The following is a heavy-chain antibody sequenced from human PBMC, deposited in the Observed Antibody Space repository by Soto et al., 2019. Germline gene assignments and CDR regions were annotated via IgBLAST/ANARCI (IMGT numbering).Heavy chain of an antibody. CDR3: ARKRIMITFGGVIESYGMDV. J-gene: IGHJ6*02. D-gene: IGHD3-16*02. CDR2: IYPCDSDT. Sequence: GESLKISCDCSGYSFTIYWNGLVRQMPGKGLEWMGIIYPCDSDTRYSPSFQGQVTISADKSISTAYLQWSSLKASDTAMYYCARKRIMITFGGVIESYGMDVWGQGTTVTVSS. CDR1: GYSFTIYW. V-gene: IGHV5-51*01.